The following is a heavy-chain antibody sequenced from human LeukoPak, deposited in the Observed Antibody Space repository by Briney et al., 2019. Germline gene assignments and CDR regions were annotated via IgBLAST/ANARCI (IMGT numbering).Heavy chain of an antibody. CDR1: GFTFSSYA. Sequence: GGSLRLSCAASGFTFSSYAMHWVRQAPGKGLEWVAVISYDGSNKYYADSVKGRFTISRDNSKNTLYLQMNSLRAEDTAVYYCARDLRSLTYHHSGDWGQGTLVTVSS. V-gene: IGHV3-30-3*01. CDR3: ARDLRSLTYHHSGD. CDR2: ISYDGSNK. D-gene: IGHD4/OR15-4a*01. J-gene: IGHJ4*02.